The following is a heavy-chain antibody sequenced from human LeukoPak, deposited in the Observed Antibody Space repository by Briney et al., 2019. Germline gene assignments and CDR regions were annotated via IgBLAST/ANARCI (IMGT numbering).Heavy chain of an antibody. CDR1: GFTFSSYA. V-gene: IGHV3-30-3*01. Sequence: PGRSLRLSCAASGFTFSSYAMHWVRQAPGKGLEWVAVVSYDGSNKVEADSVKGRFTISRDNSKNILYLQMNSLRAEDTAVYYCAKDWRIGDWLSFYDAFDIWGQGTMVTVSS. CDR3: AKDWRIGDWLSFYDAFDI. CDR2: VSYDGSNK. J-gene: IGHJ3*02. D-gene: IGHD3/OR15-3a*01.